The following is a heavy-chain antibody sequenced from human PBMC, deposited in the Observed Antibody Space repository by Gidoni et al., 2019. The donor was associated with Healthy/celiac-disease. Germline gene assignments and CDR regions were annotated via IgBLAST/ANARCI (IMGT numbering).Heavy chain of an antibody. Sequence: EVQLVESGGGLVKPGGSLRLSCAASGFTFSNAWMSWVRQAPGKGLEWVGRIKSKTDGGTTDYAAPVKGRFTISRDDSKNTLYLQMNSLKTEDTAVYYCTTGGFGGVIVLYYYYYMDVWGKGTTVTVSS. V-gene: IGHV3-15*01. CDR1: GFTFSNAW. CDR2: IKSKTDGGTT. D-gene: IGHD3-16*02. J-gene: IGHJ6*03. CDR3: TTGGFGGVIVLYYYYYMDV.